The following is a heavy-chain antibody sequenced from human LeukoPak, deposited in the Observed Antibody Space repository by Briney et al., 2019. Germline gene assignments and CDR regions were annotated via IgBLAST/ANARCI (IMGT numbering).Heavy chain of an antibody. CDR3: ARPDCSSTSCYRWFDP. D-gene: IGHD2-2*01. Sequence: PSETLSLTCAVYGGSFSGYYWSWIRQPPGKGLEWIGEINHSGSTDYNPSLKSRVTISVDTSKNQFSLKLSSVTAADTAVYYCARPDCSSTSCYRWFDPWGQGTLVTVSS. V-gene: IGHV4-34*01. J-gene: IGHJ5*02. CDR1: GGSFSGYY. CDR2: INHSGST.